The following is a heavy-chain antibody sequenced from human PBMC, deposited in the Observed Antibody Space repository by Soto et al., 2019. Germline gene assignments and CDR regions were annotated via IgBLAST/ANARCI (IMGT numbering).Heavy chain of an antibody. D-gene: IGHD3-22*01. CDR3: ARNAYYFVSSGYLGTY. Sequence: PVDSLKISFEFCGYIFTNYLITLVLQMPGKGLECMGRIDPSDSHTNYRPSFQGHVNMSADKSISTDYLQWSSLKASETAMYYCARNAYYFVSSGYLGTYWGQRPLV. CDR2: IDPSDSHT. J-gene: IGHJ4*02. CDR1: GYIFTNYL. V-gene: IGHV5-10-1*01.